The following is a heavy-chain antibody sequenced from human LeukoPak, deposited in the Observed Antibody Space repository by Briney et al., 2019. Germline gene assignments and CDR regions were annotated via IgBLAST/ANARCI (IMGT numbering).Heavy chain of an antibody. Sequence: SETLSLTCTVSGGSVTSTTYYWGWVRQPPGKGLEWVGVVHYNGATYYDPSLKSRVTMSIDTSENQFSLKVTSVTAADTADYYCARRRVAATAGWFDPWGQGTLVTVSS. CDR3: ARRRVAATAGWFDP. CDR2: VHYNGAT. V-gene: IGHV4-39*01. CDR1: GGSVTSTTYY. D-gene: IGHD2-15*01. J-gene: IGHJ5*02.